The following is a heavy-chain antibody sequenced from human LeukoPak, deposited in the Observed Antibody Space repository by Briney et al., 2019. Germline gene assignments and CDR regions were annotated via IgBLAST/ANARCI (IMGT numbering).Heavy chain of an antibody. J-gene: IGHJ4*02. Sequence: SETLSLTCTVSGGSISSHYWGWIRQSPGKGLEWIGYIHYNGNSNYNPSLKSRLTMSLDTSKNQFSLKLSSVTAADTTVYYCARDKRMTAVSAFDYWGQGALVTVSS. V-gene: IGHV4-59*11. CDR2: IHYNGNS. CDR3: ARDKRMTAVSAFDY. D-gene: IGHD6-19*01. CDR1: GGSISSHY.